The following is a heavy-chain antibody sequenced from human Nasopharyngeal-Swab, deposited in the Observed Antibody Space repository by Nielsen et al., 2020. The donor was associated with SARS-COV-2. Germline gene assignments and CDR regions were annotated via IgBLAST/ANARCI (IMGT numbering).Heavy chain of an antibody. Sequence: GESLKISCSASGFTFTNYAMPWVRQAPGKGLEFVSAISSNGGSTYYADSVKGRFTISRDNSKNTLYLQMSNLRTEDTSVYYCVKWSSGTYNWNYGWFDPWGQGTLVTVSS. CDR1: GFTFTNYA. CDR2: ISSNGGST. J-gene: IGHJ5*02. V-gene: IGHV3-64D*09. CDR3: VKWSSGTYNWNYGWFDP. D-gene: IGHD1-7*01.